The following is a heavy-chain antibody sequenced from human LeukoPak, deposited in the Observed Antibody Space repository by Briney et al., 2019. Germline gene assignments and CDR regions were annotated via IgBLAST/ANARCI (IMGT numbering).Heavy chain of an antibody. D-gene: IGHD2/OR15-2a*01. CDR3: ARGPYYADTPGAFDI. J-gene: IGHJ3*02. CDR2: MNQRGSM. Sequence: PSETLSLTCDAYGASFTGYYWSWIRQSPGKGLEWIGEMNQRGSMNYNPSLKRRVTISVDRSKNPFSLKLSSVTAADTAVHYCARGPYYADTPGAFDIWGQGTMVTVSS. CDR1: GASFTGYY. V-gene: IGHV4-34*01.